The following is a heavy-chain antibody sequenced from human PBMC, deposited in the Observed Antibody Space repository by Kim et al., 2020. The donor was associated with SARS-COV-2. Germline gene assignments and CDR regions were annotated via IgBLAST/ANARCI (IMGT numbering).Heavy chain of an antibody. J-gene: IGHJ6*04. CDR2: INAGNGNT. CDR1: GYTFTSYA. V-gene: IGHV1-3*01. D-gene: IGHD3-22*01. CDR3: AGEIGSGYPYYCYYYGMDV. Sequence: ASVKVSCKASGYTFTSYAMHWVRQAPGQRLEWMGWINAGNGNTKYSQKFQGRVTITRDTSASTAYMELSSLRSEDTDVYYCAGEIGSGYPYYCYYYGMDVWGEGTTVTVSS.